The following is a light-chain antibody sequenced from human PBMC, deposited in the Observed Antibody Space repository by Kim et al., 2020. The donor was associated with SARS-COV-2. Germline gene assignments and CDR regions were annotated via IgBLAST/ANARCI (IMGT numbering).Light chain of an antibody. J-gene: IGLJ2*01. CDR1: SSNIGNNY. Sequence: QPPSVSAAPGQKVTISCSGSSSNIGNNYVSWYQQLPGTAPKLLIYDDNKRPSGIPDRFSGSKSGTSATLGITGLQTGDEADYYCGAWDPSLSAGVFG. CDR2: DDN. V-gene: IGLV1-51*01. CDR3: GAWDPSLSAGV.